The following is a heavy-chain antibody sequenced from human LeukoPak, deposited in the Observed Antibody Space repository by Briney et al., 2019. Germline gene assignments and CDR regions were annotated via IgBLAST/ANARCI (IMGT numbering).Heavy chain of an antibody. CDR1: GYNFTNYW. CDR2: VFPGDSDT. Sequence: GESLKISCKASGYNFTNYWIGWVRQMPGKGLEWMGIVFPGDSDTRYGPSFQGQVTISADKSISTAYLQWSSLKASDTAMYYCARLDDSSGYPDDYWGQGTLVTVSS. CDR3: ARLDDSSGYPDDY. D-gene: IGHD3-22*01. J-gene: IGHJ4*02. V-gene: IGHV5-51*01.